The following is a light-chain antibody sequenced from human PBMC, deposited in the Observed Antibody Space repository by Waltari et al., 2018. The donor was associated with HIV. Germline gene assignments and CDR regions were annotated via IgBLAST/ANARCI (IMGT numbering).Light chain of an antibody. J-gene: IGKJ4*01. CDR2: LGS. CDR3: MQALQTPRT. V-gene: IGKV2-28*01. Sequence: DIVMTQSPLSLPVTAGEPASISCRSSKSLLHSSVNNYLDWYFQKPGQSPRLLIYLGSNRASGVPDRFSGSGSGTNFTLKIRRVDTENFGIYYCMQALQTPRTFGGGTKVEI. CDR1: KSLLHSSVNNY.